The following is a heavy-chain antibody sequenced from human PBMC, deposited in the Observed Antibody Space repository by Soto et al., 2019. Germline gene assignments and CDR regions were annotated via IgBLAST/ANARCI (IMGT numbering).Heavy chain of an antibody. D-gene: IGHD3-9*01. CDR2: IYYSGST. Sequence: PSGSLCLSCTGSGFPISSYAMSWIRQPPGKGLEWIGYIYYSGSTNYNPSLKSRVTISVDRSKNQFSLKLRSVTAVDTAVYYCTGGGIIFFPWGKGTLVTVST. CDR3: TGGGIIFFP. J-gene: IGHJ5*02. CDR1: GFPISSYA. V-gene: IGHV4-59*12.